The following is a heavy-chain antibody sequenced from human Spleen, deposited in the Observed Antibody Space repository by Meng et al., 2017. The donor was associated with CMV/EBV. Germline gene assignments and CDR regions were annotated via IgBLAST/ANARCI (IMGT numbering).Heavy chain of an antibody. D-gene: IGHD6-13*01. CDR3: ARVTEQQLADY. J-gene: IGHJ4*02. Sequence: SQTLSLTCAVHGGSFSAHYWSWIRQPPGKGLEWIGEINDSESANSNPSLKRRVTMSVDTSKNQFSLRLSSVTAADTAVYYCARVTEQQLADYWGQGTLVTVSS. CDR2: INDSESA. V-gene: IGHV4-34*01. CDR1: GGSFSAHY.